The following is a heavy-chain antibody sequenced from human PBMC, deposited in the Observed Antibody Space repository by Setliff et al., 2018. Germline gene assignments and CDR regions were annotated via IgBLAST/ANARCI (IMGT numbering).Heavy chain of an antibody. CDR1: ANIFRSYG. Sequence: ASVKVSCKTSANIFRSYGLSWVRQAPGQGLDWMGWISTYNSHTNYAPKLQGRLTMTTDASTGTAYMELRNLRFDDTAVYYCAISSLSICSGGNCPNAFDVWGQGTMVTVSS. CDR2: ISTYNSHT. D-gene: IGHD2-15*01. V-gene: IGHV1-18*01. J-gene: IGHJ3*01. CDR3: AISSLSICSGGNCPNAFDV.